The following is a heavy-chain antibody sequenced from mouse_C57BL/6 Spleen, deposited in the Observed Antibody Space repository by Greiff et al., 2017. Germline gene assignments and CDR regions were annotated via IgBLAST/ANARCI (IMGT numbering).Heavy chain of an antibody. CDR3: AIAVYYDYENYFDD. CDR2: IHPSDSDT. V-gene: IGHV1-74*01. CDR1: GYTFTSYW. Sequence: QVQLQQPGAELVKPGASVKVSCKASGYTFTSYWMHWVKQRPGQGLEWIGRIHPSDSDTNYNQKFKGKATLTVDKSSSTAYMQLSSLTSEDSAVYYCAIAVYYDYENYFDDWGQGTTLTVSS. J-gene: IGHJ2*01. D-gene: IGHD2-4*01.